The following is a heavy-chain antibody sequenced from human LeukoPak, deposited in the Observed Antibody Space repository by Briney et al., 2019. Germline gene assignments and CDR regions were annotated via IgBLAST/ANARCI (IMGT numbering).Heavy chain of an antibody. CDR2: ISSSSSYI. D-gene: IGHD5-24*01. Sequence: PGAALRLSCASSGFPFIIYNMNWLPQAPGKGLEWGSSISSSSSYIYYADSVKGRFTISRDNAKNSLYLQMNSLRAEDTAVYYCAREARRDGYVPLPNFSMDVWGKGTTVTVSS. CDR1: GFPFIIYN. J-gene: IGHJ6*04. V-gene: IGHV3-21*01. CDR3: AREARRDGYVPLPNFSMDV.